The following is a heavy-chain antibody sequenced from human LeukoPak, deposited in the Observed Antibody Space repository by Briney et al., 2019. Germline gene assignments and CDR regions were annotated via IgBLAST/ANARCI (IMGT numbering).Heavy chain of an antibody. CDR2: INPSGGST. V-gene: IGHV1-46*01. CDR3: ARGTLALGFGELLLDI. Sequence: ASVKVSCKASGYTFTSYYMHWVRQAPGQGLEWMGIINPSGGSTSYAQKFQGRVTMTRDTSTSTVYMELSRLRSEDTAVYYCARGTLALGFGELLLDIWGQGTMVTVSS. D-gene: IGHD3-10*01. J-gene: IGHJ3*02. CDR1: GYTFTSYY.